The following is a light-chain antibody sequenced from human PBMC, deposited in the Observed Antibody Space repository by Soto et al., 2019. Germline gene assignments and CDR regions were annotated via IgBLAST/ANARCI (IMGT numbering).Light chain of an antibody. CDR1: SSDVGGYNY. V-gene: IGLV2-14*03. CDR3: CSYAGSPYV. Sequence: QSVLAQPASVSGSPGQSITISCTGTSSDVGGYNYVSWYQQHPGKAPKLVIYDVNNRPSGVSNRFSGSKSGNTASLTISGLRAEDEADYYCCSYAGSPYVFGTGTKVTVL. CDR2: DVN. J-gene: IGLJ1*01.